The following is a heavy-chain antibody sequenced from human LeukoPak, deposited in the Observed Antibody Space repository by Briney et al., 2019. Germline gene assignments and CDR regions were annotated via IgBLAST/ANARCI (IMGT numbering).Heavy chain of an antibody. J-gene: IGHJ5*02. Sequence: GASVKVSCKASGYTLSSYGISWVRQAPGQGLEWMGWISAYNGNTNYAQKLQGRVTMTTDTSTSTAYVELRSLRSDDTAVYYCARVLTMVRGAFNWFDPWGQGTLVTVSS. CDR2: ISAYNGNT. CDR3: ARVLTMVRGAFNWFDP. V-gene: IGHV1-18*01. D-gene: IGHD3-10*01. CDR1: GYTLSSYG.